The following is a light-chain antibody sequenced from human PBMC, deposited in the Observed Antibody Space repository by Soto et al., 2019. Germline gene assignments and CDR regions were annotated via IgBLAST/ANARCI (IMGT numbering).Light chain of an antibody. CDR3: QQYNEWPPFT. J-gene: IGKJ5*01. Sequence: EIVMTQSPATLSLSPGERATISCRASQSVRSNLAWYQKKPGQAPRLVIYAASTRATGIPDRFSGSVSGTELTLTISSLQSEDFAVYYCQQYNEWPPFTFGQGTRLEIK. CDR2: AAS. V-gene: IGKV3-15*01. CDR1: QSVRSN.